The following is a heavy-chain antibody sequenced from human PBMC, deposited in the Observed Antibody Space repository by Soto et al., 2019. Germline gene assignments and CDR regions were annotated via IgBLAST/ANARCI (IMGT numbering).Heavy chain of an antibody. CDR2: IYYSGST. V-gene: IGHV4-39*01. J-gene: IGHJ6*03. Sequence: QLQLQESGPGLVKPSETLSLTCTVSGVSISSSRDYWGWIRQPPGKGLEWIGSIYYSGSTYYNPSLKSRVIISVDTSKNQFSLKLSSVTAADTAVYYCARPRNYYYYYMDVWGKGTTVTVSS. CDR1: GVSISSSRDY. CDR3: ARPRNYYYYYMDV.